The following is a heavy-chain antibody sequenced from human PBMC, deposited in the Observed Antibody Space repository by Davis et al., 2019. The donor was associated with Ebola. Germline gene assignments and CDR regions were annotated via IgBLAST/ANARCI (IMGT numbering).Heavy chain of an antibody. Sequence: GESLKISCTASGFIFNNYAMSWVRQAPGKGLEWVSGISGSGGHTYYADSVKGRFTISRDNSKNTLYLQMSSLRAEDTAVYYCVIGCSSTSCPSIMDVWGKGTTVTVSS. CDR1: GFIFNNYA. V-gene: IGHV3-23*01. J-gene: IGHJ6*03. CDR3: VIGCSSTSCPSIMDV. D-gene: IGHD2-2*01. CDR2: ISGSGGHT.